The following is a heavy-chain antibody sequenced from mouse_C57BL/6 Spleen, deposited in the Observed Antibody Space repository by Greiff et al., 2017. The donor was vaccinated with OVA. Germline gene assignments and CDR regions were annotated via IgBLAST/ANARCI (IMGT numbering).Heavy chain of an antibody. D-gene: IGHD1-1*01. V-gene: IGHV1-61*01. J-gene: IGHJ4*01. CDR3: ARRDYGSSYAMDY. CDR1: GYTFTSYW. Sequence: QVQLKQPGAELVRPGSSVKLSCKASGYTFTSYWMDWVKQRPGQGLEWIGNIYPSDSETHYNQKFKDKATLTVDKSSSTAYMQLSSLTSEDSAVYYCARRDYGSSYAMDYWGQGTSVTVSS. CDR2: IYPSDSET.